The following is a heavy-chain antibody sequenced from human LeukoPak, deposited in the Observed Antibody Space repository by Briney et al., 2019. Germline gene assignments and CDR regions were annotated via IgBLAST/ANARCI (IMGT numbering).Heavy chain of an antibody. J-gene: IGHJ5*02. Sequence: PSETLSLTCTVSGGSISSDYWSWIRQPPGKGLEWVGYIYYSGSTNYNPSLKSRVTISVDTSKNQFSLKLSSVTAADTAVYYCASWAPGGYAWFDPWGQGTLVTVSS. D-gene: IGHD2-15*01. V-gene: IGHV4-59*08. CDR1: GGSISSDY. CDR2: IYYSGST. CDR3: ASWAPGGYAWFDP.